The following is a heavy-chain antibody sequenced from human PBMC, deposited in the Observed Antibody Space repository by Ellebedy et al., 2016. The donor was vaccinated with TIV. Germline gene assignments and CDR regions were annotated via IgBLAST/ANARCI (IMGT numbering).Heavy chain of an antibody. V-gene: IGHV3-72*01. J-gene: IGHJ4*02. CDR1: GFTFSDHY. CDR2: IRDKANTYRT. CDR3: ARDLTSGWYGGGY. Sequence: PGGSLRLSCAASGFTFSDHYMDWVRQAPGKGLEWIGRIRDKANTYRTEYAASVKGRFTISRDDSKNSLYLQMNSLRTEDTAVYYCARDLTSGWYGGGYWGQGTLVTVSS. D-gene: IGHD6-19*01.